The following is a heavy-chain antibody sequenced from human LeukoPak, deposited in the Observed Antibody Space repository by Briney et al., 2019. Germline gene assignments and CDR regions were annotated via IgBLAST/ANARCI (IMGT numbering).Heavy chain of an antibody. V-gene: IGHV3-66*01. CDR2: IYSGGST. CDR1: GFTVSSNY. J-gene: IGHJ3*02. D-gene: IGHD3/OR15-3a*01. CDR3: ARTSMANDFGVRFAFDI. Sequence: GGSLRLSCAASGFTVSSNYMSWVRQAPGKGLEWVSIIYSGGSTYYADSVKGRFTISRDNSKNTLYLQMNSLRAEDTAVYYCARTSMANDFGVRFAFDIWGQGTMVTVSS.